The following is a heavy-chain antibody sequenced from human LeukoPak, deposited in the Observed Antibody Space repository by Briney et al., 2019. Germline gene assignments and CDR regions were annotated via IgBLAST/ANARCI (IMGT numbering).Heavy chain of an antibody. CDR3: ARDRKYLYYGMEV. CDR2: IYSGDRT. V-gene: IGHV3-66*01. D-gene: IGHD3-10*01. CDR1: GFSVSDIY. J-gene: IGHJ6*02. Sequence: PGGSERLSCVASGFSVSDIYMNWVRQAPGKGLEWLSVIYSGDRTYYADSVKDRFTISRDISKNTVYLQMNNLRAEDTAVYYCARDRKYLYYGMEVWGQGTTVTVSS.